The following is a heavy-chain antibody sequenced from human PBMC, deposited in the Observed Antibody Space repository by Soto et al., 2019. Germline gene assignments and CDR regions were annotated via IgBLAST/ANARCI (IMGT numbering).Heavy chain of an antibody. V-gene: IGHV4-4*02. CDR3: ARWNFAGAAFDI. CDR1: GGSISGSNW. CDR2: IYHSGST. D-gene: IGHD1-7*01. Sequence: SETLSLTCAVSGGSISGSNWWSWVRQPPGKGLEWIGEIYHSGSTNYNPSLKSRVTISVDKSKNQSSLKLSSVTAADTAVYYCARWNFAGAAFDIWGQGTMVTVSS. J-gene: IGHJ3*02.